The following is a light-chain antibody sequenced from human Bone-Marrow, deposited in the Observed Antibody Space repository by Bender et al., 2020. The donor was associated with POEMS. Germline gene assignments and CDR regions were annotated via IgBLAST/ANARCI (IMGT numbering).Light chain of an antibody. CDR1: SSNTGSGYD. Sequence: QSVLTQPPSVSGAPGQRVTISCTWSSSNTGSGYDINWYQHLPGTAPKLLIYRNDQRPSGVPDRFSGSKSGTSASLAITGLQAEDEADYYCCSYAGSSTLVFGGGTKLTVL. CDR3: CSYAGSSTLV. CDR2: RND. V-gene: IGLV1-40*01. J-gene: IGLJ2*01.